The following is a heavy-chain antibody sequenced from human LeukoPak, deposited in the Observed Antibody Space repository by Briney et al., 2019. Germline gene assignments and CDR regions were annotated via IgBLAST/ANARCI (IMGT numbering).Heavy chain of an antibody. CDR3: ARDPTYRDAFDI. V-gene: IGHV4-61*02. CDR1: GGSIGSGSYY. CDR2: IYTSGST. D-gene: IGHD2-2*01. J-gene: IGHJ3*02. Sequence: SQTLSLTCTVSGGSIGSGSYYWSWIRQPAGKGLEWIGRIYTSGSTNYNPSLKSRVTISVDTSKNQFSLKLSSVTAADTAVYYCARDPTYRDAFDIWGQGTMVTVSS.